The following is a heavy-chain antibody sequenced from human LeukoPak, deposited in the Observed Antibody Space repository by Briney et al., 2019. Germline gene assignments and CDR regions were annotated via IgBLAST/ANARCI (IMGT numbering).Heavy chain of an antibody. V-gene: IGHV3-23*01. D-gene: IGHD6-13*01. J-gene: IGHJ5*02. CDR3: AKGGSSWYNWFDP. Sequence: GGSLRLSCAASGFTFSSYGMSWVRQAPGKGLEWVSAISGSGGSTYYADSVKGRFTISRDNSKNTLYLEMNSLRAEDTAVYYCAKGGSSWYNWFDPWGQGTLVTVSS. CDR1: GFTFSSYG. CDR2: ISGSGGST.